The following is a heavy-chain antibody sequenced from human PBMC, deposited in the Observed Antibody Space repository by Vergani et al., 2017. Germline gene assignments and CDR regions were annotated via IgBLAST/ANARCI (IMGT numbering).Heavy chain of an antibody. V-gene: IGHV3-23*01. CDR3: AKSGLYDRSGYYYGFDY. CDR2: ISGSGGST. CDR1: GFTFSSYA. Sequence: EVQLLESGGGLVQPGGSLRLSCAASGFTFSSYAMSWVRQAPGKGLEWVSAISGSGGSTYYADSVKGRFTISRDNSKNTLYLQMNSLRAEDTAVYYCAKSGLYDRSGYYYGFDYWGQGTLVTVSS. J-gene: IGHJ4*02. D-gene: IGHD3-22*01.